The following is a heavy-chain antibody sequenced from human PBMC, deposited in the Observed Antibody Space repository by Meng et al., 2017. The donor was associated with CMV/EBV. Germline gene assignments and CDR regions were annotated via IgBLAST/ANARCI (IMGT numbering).Heavy chain of an antibody. CDR3: ARHTRYCSSTSCLNWYFDL. Sequence: GSLRLSCTVSGGSVSSGSYYWSWIRQPPGKGLEWIGSIYYSGSTYYNPSLKSRVTISVDTSKNQFSLKLSSVTAADTAVYYCARHTRYCSSTSCLNWYFDLWGRGTLVTVSS. CDR2: IYYSGST. CDR1: GGSVSSGSYY. J-gene: IGHJ2*01. D-gene: IGHD2-2*01. V-gene: IGHV4-39*01.